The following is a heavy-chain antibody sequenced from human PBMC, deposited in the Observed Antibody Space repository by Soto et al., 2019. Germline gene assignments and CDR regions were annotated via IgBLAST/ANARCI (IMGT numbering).Heavy chain of an antibody. J-gene: IGHJ6*02. Sequence: GGSLRLSCAASGFTFSSYSMNWVRQAPGKGLEWVSYISSSSSTKYYADSVKGRFTISRDNSKNTLYLQMNSLRAEDTAVYYCAREDYGDYVEYYYYYYGMDVWGQGTTVTVSS. D-gene: IGHD4-17*01. CDR2: ISSSSSTK. CDR3: AREDYGDYVEYYYYYYGMDV. V-gene: IGHV3-48*01. CDR1: GFTFSSYS.